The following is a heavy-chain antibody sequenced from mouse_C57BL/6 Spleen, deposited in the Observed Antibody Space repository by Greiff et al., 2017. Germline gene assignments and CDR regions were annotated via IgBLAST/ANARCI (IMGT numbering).Heavy chain of an antibody. J-gene: IGHJ2*01. CDR2: ISGGGGNT. CDR3: ARIWLRVGYFDY. CDR1: GFTFSSYT. D-gene: IGHD2-2*01. V-gene: IGHV5-9*01. Sequence: EVKLVESGGGLVKPGGSLKLSCAASGFTFSSYTMSWVRQTPEKRLEWVATISGGGGNTYYPDSVKGRFTISRDNAKNTLYLQMSSLRAEDTALYCCARIWLRVGYFDYWGQGTTLTVSS.